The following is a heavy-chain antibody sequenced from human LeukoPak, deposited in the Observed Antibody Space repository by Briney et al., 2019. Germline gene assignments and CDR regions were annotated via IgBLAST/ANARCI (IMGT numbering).Heavy chain of an antibody. D-gene: IGHD5-18*01. CDR2: MQSTGNS. CDR3: ARDKRHSYGRCFAH. V-gene: IGHV4-59*01. J-gene: IGHJ4*02. CDR1: GDSISTYH. Sequence: SETLSLTCSVSGDSISTYHWNWIRKPPGKGLEWIAYMQSTGNSKYNPSLKSRATMSVDTSKNQVVLNLSSVTAADTAVYYCARDKRHSYGRCFAHWGQGMPVTVSS.